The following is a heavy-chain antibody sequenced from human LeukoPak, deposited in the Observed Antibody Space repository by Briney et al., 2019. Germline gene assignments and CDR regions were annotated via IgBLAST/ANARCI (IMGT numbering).Heavy chain of an antibody. J-gene: IGHJ4*02. Sequence: PGGSLRLSCAASGFTFSNAWMSWVRQAPGKGLGWVSYISSSGSTIYYADSVKGRFTISRDNAKNSLYLQMNSLRAEDTAVYYCARGESSGSYGYWGQGTLVTVSS. CDR1: GFTFSNAW. CDR3: ARGESSGSYGY. CDR2: ISSSGSTI. V-gene: IGHV3-11*04. D-gene: IGHD3-10*01.